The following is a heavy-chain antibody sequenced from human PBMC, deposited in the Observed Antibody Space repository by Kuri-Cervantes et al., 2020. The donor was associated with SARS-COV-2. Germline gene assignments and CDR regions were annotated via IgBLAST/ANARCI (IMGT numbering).Heavy chain of an antibody. CDR1: GYTFTGYY. D-gene: IGHD2-2*02. CDR2: INPNSGNT. Sequence: ASVKVSCKASGYTFTGYYMHWVRQAPGQGLEWMGWINPNSGNTGYAQKFQGRVTMTRNTSISTAYMELSSLRSEDTAVYYCARGPSNIVVVPAAIPENYYYYYMDVWGKGTTVTVSS. V-gene: IGHV1-8*02. J-gene: IGHJ6*03. CDR3: ARGPSNIVVVPAAIPENYYYYYMDV.